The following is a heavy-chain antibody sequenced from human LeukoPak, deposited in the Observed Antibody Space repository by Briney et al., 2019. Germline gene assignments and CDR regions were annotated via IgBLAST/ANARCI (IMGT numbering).Heavy chain of an antibody. CDR1: GFTFSSYS. CDR2: ISSSSSYI. CDR3: EGGSARYYYYGMDV. Sequence: GGSLRLSCAASGFTFSSYSMNWVRQAPGKGLGWVSSISSSSSYIYYADSVKGRFTISRDNAKNTLYLQMNSLRADDTAVYYCEGGSARYYYYGMDVWGQGTKVTVSS. D-gene: IGHD3-3*01. V-gene: IGHV3-21*01. J-gene: IGHJ6*02.